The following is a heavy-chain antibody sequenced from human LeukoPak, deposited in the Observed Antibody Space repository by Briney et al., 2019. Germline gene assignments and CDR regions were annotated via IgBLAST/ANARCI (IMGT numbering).Heavy chain of an antibody. V-gene: IGHV3-66*01. CDR2: IYSGGNT. CDR3: ARGYGDHVGPFYFQH. J-gene: IGHJ1*01. CDR1: GFTVSTIY. Sequence: GGSLRLSCAASGFTVSTIYMTWVRQAPGKGLEWVSIIYSGGNTYYADSVKGRFTISRDNSKNTLCLQMNSLRVEDTAVYYCARGYGDHVGPFYFQHWGQGTLVTVSS. D-gene: IGHD4-17*01.